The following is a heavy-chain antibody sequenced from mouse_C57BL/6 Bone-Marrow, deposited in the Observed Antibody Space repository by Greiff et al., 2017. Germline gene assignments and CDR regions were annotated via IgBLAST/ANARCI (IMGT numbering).Heavy chain of an antibody. V-gene: IGHV2-9-1*01. D-gene: IGHD1-1*01. CDR3: ASYYYGSWFAY. J-gene: IGHJ3*01. CDR1: GFSLTSYA. CDR2: IWTGGGT. Sequence: VQLQEESGPGLVAPSQSLSITCTVSGFSLTSYAISWVRQPPGKGLEWLGVIWTGGGTNYNSALKSRLSISKDNSKSQVFLKMNSLQTDDTARYYCASYYYGSWFAYWGQGTLVTVSA.